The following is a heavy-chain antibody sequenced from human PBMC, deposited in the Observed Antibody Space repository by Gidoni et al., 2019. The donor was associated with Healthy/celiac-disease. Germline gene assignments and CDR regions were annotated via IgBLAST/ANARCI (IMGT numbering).Heavy chain of an antibody. CDR1: GFTFSSYG. CDR2: ISYDGSNK. J-gene: IGHJ2*01. D-gene: IGHD3-16*01. Sequence: QVQLVESGGGVVQPGRSLRLSCAASGFTFSSYGMHWVRQAPGKGLAWVAVISYDGSNKYYADSVKGRFTISRDNSKNTLYLQMNSLRAEDTAVYYCAKDYGPGGLFDLWGRGTLVTVSS. V-gene: IGHV3-30*18. CDR3: AKDYGPGGLFDL.